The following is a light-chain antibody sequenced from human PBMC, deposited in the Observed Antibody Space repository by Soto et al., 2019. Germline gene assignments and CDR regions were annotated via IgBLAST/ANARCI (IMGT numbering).Light chain of an antibody. CDR3: CSYAASYTFVV. Sequence: QSVLTQPRSVSGSPGQSVTISCTGTSSGVGGYNYVSWYQQPPGKAPKLMIYDVSERPSGVPDRFSGSKSGNTASLTISGLQAEDEADYYCCSYAASYTFVVFGGGTKLTVL. J-gene: IGLJ2*01. CDR2: DVS. V-gene: IGLV2-11*01. CDR1: SSGVGGYNY.